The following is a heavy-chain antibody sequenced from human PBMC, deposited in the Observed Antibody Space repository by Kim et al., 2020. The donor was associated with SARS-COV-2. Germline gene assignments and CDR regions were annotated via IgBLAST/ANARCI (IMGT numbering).Heavy chain of an antibody. J-gene: IGHJ3*02. CDR3: ASSSIYQLLVWGAAFDI. V-gene: IGHV3-21*01. CDR2: ISSSSSYI. D-gene: IGHD2-2*01. Sequence: GGSLRLSCAASGFTFSSYSMNWVRQAPGKGLEWVSSISSSSSYIYYADSVKGRFTISRDNAKNSLYLQMNSLRAEDTAVYYCASSSIYQLLVWGAAFDIWGQGTMVTVSS. CDR1: GFTFSSYS.